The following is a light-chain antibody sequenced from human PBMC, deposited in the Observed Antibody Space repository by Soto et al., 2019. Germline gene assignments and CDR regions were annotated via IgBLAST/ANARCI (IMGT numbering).Light chain of an antibody. J-gene: IGKJ2*01. CDR1: QSLSSY. CDR3: QQYGGSPYT. V-gene: IGKV3-20*01. CDR2: GAS. Sequence: EIVLTQSPGTLTLSPGERATLSCRASQSLSSYLAWYQQKPGQAPRLLIYGASSRGTGIPDRFSGSGSGTDFTLTISSLEPEDFAVYYCQQYGGSPYTFGQGTKLEIK.